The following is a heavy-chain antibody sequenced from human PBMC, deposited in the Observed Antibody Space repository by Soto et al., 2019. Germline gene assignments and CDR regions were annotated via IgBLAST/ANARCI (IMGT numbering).Heavy chain of an antibody. CDR3: ACSSCYSFCGLDV. J-gene: IGHJ6*02. CDR1: GYSFTSYW. D-gene: IGHD2-2*01. Sequence: PGESLKISCKGSGYSFTSYWIGWVRQMPGKGLEWMGIIYPGDSDTRYSPSFQGQVTISADKSISTAYLQWSSLKASDTAMYYCACSSCYSFCGLDVWGQGTTVNVSS. CDR2: IYPGDSDT. V-gene: IGHV5-51*01.